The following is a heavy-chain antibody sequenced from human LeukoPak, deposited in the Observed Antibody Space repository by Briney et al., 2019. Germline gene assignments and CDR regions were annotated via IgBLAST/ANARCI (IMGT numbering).Heavy chain of an antibody. CDR2: INPSGGST. D-gene: IGHD3-16*01. CDR3: ARRPVNAYSFDS. CDR1: GYTFTSYY. J-gene: IGHJ4*02. Sequence: ASVKVSRKASGYTFTSYYMHWVRQAPGQGLEWMGIINPSGGSTSYAQKFQGRVTMTRDTSASTVYMELSSLRADDTAVYYCARRPVNAYSFDSWGQGTLVTVSS. V-gene: IGHV1-46*01.